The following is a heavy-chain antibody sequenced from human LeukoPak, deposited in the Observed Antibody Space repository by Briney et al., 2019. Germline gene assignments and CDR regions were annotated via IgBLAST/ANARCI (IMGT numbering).Heavy chain of an antibody. V-gene: IGHV3-7*01. CDR2: IRQDGSDK. J-gene: IGHJ4*02. Sequence: LAGGSLRLSCAASGFTFSSYWMSWVRQAPGKGLEWVANIRQDGSDKNYVDSVEGRFTISRDNAKRSLYLQMNSLRAEDTAVYYCAPPPIAATGNWGQGTLVTVSS. CDR1: GFTFSSYW. CDR3: APPPIAATGN. D-gene: IGHD6-13*01.